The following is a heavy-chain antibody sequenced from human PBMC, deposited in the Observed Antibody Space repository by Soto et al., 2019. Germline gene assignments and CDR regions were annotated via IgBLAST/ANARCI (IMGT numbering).Heavy chain of an antibody. J-gene: IGHJ4*02. CDR1: GFTFSSYA. V-gene: IGHV3-30-3*01. D-gene: IGHD6-19*01. CDR3: ARPGIAVAGTSFDY. Sequence: QVQLVESGGGVVQPGRSLRLSCAASGFTFSSYAMHWVRQAPGKGREWVAVISYDGSKKYYADSVKGRFTISRDNSKNTLYLQMNSLRAEDTAVYYCARPGIAVAGTSFDYWGQGTLVTVSS. CDR2: ISYDGSKK.